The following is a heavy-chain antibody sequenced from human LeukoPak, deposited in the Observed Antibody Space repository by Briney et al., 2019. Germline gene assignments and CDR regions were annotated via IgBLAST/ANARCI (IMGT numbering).Heavy chain of an antibody. V-gene: IGHV3-53*01. J-gene: IGHJ4*02. CDR1: GFTVSNNY. CDR2: IYSGDNT. CDR3: ASNSRAARQFDY. Sequence: PGGSLRLSCAASGFTVSNNYMSWVRQAPGKGLEWVSVIYSGDNTYYADSVKGRFTISRDNSKNTLYLQVNSLRAEDTAMYYCASNSRAARQFDYWGQGTLVTVSS. D-gene: IGHD6-6*01.